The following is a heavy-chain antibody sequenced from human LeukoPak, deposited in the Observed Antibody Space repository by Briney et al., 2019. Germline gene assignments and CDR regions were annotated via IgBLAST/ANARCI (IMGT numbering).Heavy chain of an antibody. CDR2: IYYSGST. D-gene: IGHD6-13*01. CDR1: GGSISSYY. V-gene: IGHV4-59*01. Sequence: PSETLSLTCTVSGGSISSYYWSWIRQPPGKGLEWIGYIYYSGSTNYNPSLKSRVTISVDTSKNQFSLKLSSVTAADTAVYYCARGSRKEDSSSWYRGVGYFQHWGQGTLVTVSS. J-gene: IGHJ1*01. CDR3: ARGSRKEDSSSWYRGVGYFQH.